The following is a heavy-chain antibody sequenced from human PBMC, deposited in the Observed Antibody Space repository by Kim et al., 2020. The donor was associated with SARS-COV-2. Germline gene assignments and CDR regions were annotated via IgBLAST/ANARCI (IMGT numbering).Heavy chain of an antibody. CDR3: ARDSAVTIFGVVTADYGMDV. CDR1: GFTFSSYS. J-gene: IGHJ6*02. D-gene: IGHD3-3*01. V-gene: IGHV3-21*01. Sequence: GGSLRLSCAASGFTFSSYSMNWVRQAPGKGLEWVSSISSSSSYIYYADSVKGRFTISRDNAKNSLYLQMNSLRAEETAVYYCARDSAVTIFGVVTADYGMDVWGQGTTVTVSS. CDR2: ISSSSSYI.